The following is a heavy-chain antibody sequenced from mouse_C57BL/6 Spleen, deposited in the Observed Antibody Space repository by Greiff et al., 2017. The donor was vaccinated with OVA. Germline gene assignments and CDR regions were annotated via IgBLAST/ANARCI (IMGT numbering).Heavy chain of an antibody. J-gene: IGHJ3*01. CDR3: ARSPIPGFAY. CDR1: GYAFTNYL. Sequence: QVQLQQSGAELVRPGPSVKVSCKASGYAFTNYLIEWVKQRPGQGLEWIGVINPGSGGTNYNEKFKGKATLTADKSSSTAYMQLSSLTSEDSAVYFCARSPIPGFAYWGQGTLVTVSA. CDR2: INPGSGGT. V-gene: IGHV1-54*01.